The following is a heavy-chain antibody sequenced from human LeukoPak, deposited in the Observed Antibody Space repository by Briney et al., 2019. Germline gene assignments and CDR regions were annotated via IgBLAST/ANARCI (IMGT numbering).Heavy chain of an antibody. J-gene: IGHJ1*01. V-gene: IGHV4-59*01. D-gene: IGHD3-22*01. Sequence: SETLSLTCTVSGGPISSYYWSWIRPAPGKGPEGVGNIYYSGNTKYKPSLKSRLTISVYTSKHQFSLKASSVTATGTAVYYCARLKYYYDSSGYRAKYFQHWGQGTLVTVSS. CDR3: ARLKYYYDSSGYRAKYFQH. CDR1: GGPISSYY. CDR2: IYYSGNT.